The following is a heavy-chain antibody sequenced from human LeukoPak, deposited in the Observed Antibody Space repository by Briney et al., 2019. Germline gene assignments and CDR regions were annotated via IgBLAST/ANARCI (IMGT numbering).Heavy chain of an antibody. CDR2: IHTSGDT. D-gene: IGHD2-15*01. J-gene: IGHJ4*02. CDR1: GLTGSHNC. V-gene: IGHV3-53*01. Sequence: GGSLRLSCAASGLTGSHNCVSWVRQAPGKGLEWVSAIHTSGDTYYADSVQGRFTISRGNSKSTLCLQMNSLRAEDTAVYYCAKQLGYCSDGSCYFPYWGQGTLVTVSS. CDR3: AKQLGYCSDGSCYFPY.